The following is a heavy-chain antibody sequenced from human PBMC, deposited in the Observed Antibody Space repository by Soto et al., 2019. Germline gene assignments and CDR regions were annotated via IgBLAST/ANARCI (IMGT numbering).Heavy chain of an antibody. Sequence: GGSLRLSCAASGFTFSNAWMNWVRQAPGKGLEWVGRIKSKTDGGTTDYAAPVKGRFTISRDDSKNTRYLQMNSLKTEDTAVYYCTTDLPGSNYYGSGSYRGTYYYYGMDVWGQGTTVTVSS. J-gene: IGHJ6*02. CDR1: GFTFSNAW. CDR2: IKSKTDGGTT. CDR3: TTDLPGSNYYGSGSYRGTYYYYGMDV. D-gene: IGHD3-10*01. V-gene: IGHV3-15*07.